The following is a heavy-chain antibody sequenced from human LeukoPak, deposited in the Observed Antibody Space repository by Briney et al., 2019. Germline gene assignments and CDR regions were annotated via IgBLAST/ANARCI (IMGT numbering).Heavy chain of an antibody. CDR3: ARGPDTAMDV. CDR2: INHSGST. Sequence: ETLSLTCAVYGGSFSGYYWSWIRQPPGKGLEWIGEINHSGSTNYNPSLKSRVTISVDTSKNQFSLKLSSVTAADTAVYYCARGPDTAMDVWGQGTTVTVSS. CDR1: GGSFSGYY. D-gene: IGHD5-18*01. V-gene: IGHV4-34*01. J-gene: IGHJ6*02.